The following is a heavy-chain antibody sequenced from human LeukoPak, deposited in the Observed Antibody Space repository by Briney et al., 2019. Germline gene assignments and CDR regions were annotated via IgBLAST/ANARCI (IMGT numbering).Heavy chain of an antibody. CDR3: TTDLPIVVVIATPLRDY. CDR1: GFTFSNAW. CDR2: IKSKPDGGTT. V-gene: IGHV3-15*01. J-gene: IGHJ4*02. D-gene: IGHD2-21*01. Sequence: GGSLRLSCAAPGFTFSNAWMSWVRQAPGKGLEWVGRIKSKPDGGTTDYAAPVKGRFTISRDDSKNTLYLQMNSLKTEDTAVHYCTTDLPIVVVIATPLRDYWGQGTLVTVSS.